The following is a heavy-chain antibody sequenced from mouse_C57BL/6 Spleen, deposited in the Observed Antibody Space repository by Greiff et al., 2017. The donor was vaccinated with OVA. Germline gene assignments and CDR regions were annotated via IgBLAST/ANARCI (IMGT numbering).Heavy chain of an antibody. J-gene: IGHJ2*01. CDR2: IDPSDSYT. CDR1: GYTFTSYW. V-gene: IGHV1-69*01. Sequence: QVHVKQPGAELVMPGASVKLSCKASGYTFTSYWMHWVKQRPGQGLEWIGEIDPSDSYTNYNQKFKGKSTLTVDKSSSTAYMQLSSLTSEDSAVYYCARSGSNYDYFDYWGQGTTLTVSS. CDR3: ARSGSNYDYFDY. D-gene: IGHD2-5*01.